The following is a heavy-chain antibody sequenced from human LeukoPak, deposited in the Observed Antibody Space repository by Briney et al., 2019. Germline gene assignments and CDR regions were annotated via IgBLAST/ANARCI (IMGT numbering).Heavy chain of an antibody. Sequence: PGGSLRLSCAASCFTFSNYAMNSVRQAPGKGLEWVSGISGSGGSTYYADSVKGRFTISRDNSKKTLYLQMNSLRAEETAVYYCAKGPVVTFDIWGQGTMVTVAS. V-gene: IGHV3-23*01. D-gene: IGHD2-15*01. CDR3: AKGPVVTFDI. CDR1: CFTFSNYA. CDR2: ISGSGGST. J-gene: IGHJ3*02.